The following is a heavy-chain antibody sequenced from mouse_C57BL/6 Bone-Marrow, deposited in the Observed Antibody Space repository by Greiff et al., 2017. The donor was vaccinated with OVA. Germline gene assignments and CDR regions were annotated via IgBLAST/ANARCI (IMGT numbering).Heavy chain of an antibody. Sequence: QVQLQQSGAELARPGASVKLSCKASGYTFTSYGISWVKQRPGQGLEWIGEIYPRSGNTYYNEKFKGKATLTVDKSSSPAYMELRSLTSEDSAVYFCGKQGPYFDYWGQGTTLTVSS. CDR1: GYTFTSYG. CDR3: GKQGPYFDY. J-gene: IGHJ2*01. CDR2: IYPRSGNT. V-gene: IGHV1-81*01.